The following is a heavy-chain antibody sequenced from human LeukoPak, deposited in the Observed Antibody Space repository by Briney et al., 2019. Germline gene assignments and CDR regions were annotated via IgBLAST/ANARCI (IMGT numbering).Heavy chain of an antibody. D-gene: IGHD2-2*03. CDR2: ISSSGSTI. CDR1: GFPFSDYY. J-gene: IGHJ4*02. Sequence: GGSLRLSCAASGFPFSDYYMSWIRQAPGKGLEGVSYISSSGSTIYYADSVKGRFTISRDNAKNSLYLQMNSLRAEDTAVYYCARIGVDIVVVPAAVTFDYWGQGTLVTVSS. CDR3: ARIGVDIVVVPAAVTFDY. V-gene: IGHV3-11*04.